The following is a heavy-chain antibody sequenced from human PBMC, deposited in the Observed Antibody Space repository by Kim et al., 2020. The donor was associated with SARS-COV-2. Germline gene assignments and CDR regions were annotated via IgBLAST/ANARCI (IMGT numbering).Heavy chain of an antibody. Sequence: YSKSRVTISVDTSKNQYYLKLSSVTAADTAVYYCARDGGQLWLLYYCDYWGQGTLVTVSS. V-gene: IGHV4-30-2*04. J-gene: IGHJ4*02. CDR3: ARDGGQLWLLYYCDY. D-gene: IGHD5-18*01.